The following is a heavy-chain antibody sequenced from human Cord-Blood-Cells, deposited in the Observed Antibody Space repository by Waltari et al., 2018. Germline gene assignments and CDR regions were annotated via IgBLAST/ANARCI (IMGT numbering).Heavy chain of an antibody. D-gene: IGHD1-7*01. J-gene: IGHJ6*03. V-gene: IGHV5-51*01. CDR1: GYSFTSYW. CDR2: IYPGYDDT. Sequence: EVQLVQSGAEVKKPGESLKISCKGSGYSFTSYWIGWVRQMPGKGLEGMGIIYPGYDDTRNSPAFQGQVTISADNSISTAYLQWSSLKASDTAMYYCARQGITGTRYYYYYYMDVWGKGTTVTVSS. CDR3: ARQGITGTRYYYYYYMDV.